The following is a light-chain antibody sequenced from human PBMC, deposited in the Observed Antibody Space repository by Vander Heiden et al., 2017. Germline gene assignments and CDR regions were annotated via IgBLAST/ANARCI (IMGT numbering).Light chain of an antibody. CDR1: QSISSY. CDR2: AAS. Sequence: EIQMTQSPSSLSASVGDRVTITCRASQSISSYLNWYQQKPGKAPKLLMYAASSLQSAVPSSFSASGSGTDFTLSITSLHPEDFATYYCRQWDSTPYTFGQGTKLEIK. V-gene: IGKV1-39*01. CDR3: RQWDSTPYT. J-gene: IGKJ2*01.